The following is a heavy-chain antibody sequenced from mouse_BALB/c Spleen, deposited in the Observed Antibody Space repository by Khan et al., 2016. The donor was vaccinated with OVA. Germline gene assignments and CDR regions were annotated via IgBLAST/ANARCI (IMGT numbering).Heavy chain of an antibody. CDR2: ISSGGDYT. V-gene: IGHV5-6*01. Sequence: EVELVESGGDLVKPGGSLKLSCAASGFTFSSYGMSWVRQTPDKRLEWVATISSGGDYTYYPDSVKGRFTISRDNAKNTLCLQMSGLKSEDTAMYYCASHLTGSFAYWGQGTLVTVSA. J-gene: IGHJ3*01. D-gene: IGHD4-1*01. CDR1: GFTFSSYG. CDR3: ASHLTGSFAY.